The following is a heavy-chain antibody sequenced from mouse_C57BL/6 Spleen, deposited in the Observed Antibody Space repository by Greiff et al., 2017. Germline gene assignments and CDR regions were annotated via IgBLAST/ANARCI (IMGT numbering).Heavy chain of an antibody. CDR2: INPSNGGT. J-gene: IGHJ4*01. V-gene: IGHV1-53*01. CDR3: ARDDYGVGYAMDY. Sequence: VQLQQPGTELVKPGASVKLSCKASGYTFTSYWMHWVKQRPGQGLEWIGNINPSNGGTNYNEKFKSKATLTVDKSSSTAYMQLSSLTSEDSAVYYCARDDYGVGYAMDYWGQGTSVTVSS. CDR1: GYTFTSYW. D-gene: IGHD2-4*01.